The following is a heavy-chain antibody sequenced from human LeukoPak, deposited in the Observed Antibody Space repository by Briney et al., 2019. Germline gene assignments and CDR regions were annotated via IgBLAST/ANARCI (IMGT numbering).Heavy chain of an antibody. Sequence: GGSLRLSCAASGFTFSSYSMNWVRQAPGKGLEWVSSISSSSSYIYYADSVKGRFTISRDNAKNSLYLHMNSLRAEDTAVYYCAGHSGWGYYFDYWGQGTLVTVSS. J-gene: IGHJ4*02. CDR2: ISSSSSYI. V-gene: IGHV3-21*01. D-gene: IGHD6-19*01. CDR1: GFTFSSYS. CDR3: AGHSGWGYYFDY.